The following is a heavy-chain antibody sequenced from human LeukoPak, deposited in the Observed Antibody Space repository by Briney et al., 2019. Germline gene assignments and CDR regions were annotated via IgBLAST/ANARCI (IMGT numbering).Heavy chain of an antibody. Sequence: GESLKISCKGSGYSFTSYWIGWMRQMPGKGLEWMGIIYPGDSDTRYSPSFQGQVTISADKSISTAYLQWSSLKASDTAMYYCAGKRIGYCSSTSCQGSYYFDYWGQGTLVTVSS. J-gene: IGHJ4*02. D-gene: IGHD2-2*01. CDR3: AGKRIGYCSSTSCQGSYYFDY. CDR1: GYSFTSYW. V-gene: IGHV5-51*01. CDR2: IYPGDSDT.